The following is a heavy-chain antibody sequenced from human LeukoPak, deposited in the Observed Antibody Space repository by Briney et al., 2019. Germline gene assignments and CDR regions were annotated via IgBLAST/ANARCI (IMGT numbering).Heavy chain of an antibody. CDR3: AKMSGDCSSTICSSFDY. J-gene: IGHJ4*02. D-gene: IGHD2-2*01. CDR2: ISGSGSST. V-gene: IGHV3-23*01. Sequence: PGGSLRLSCAASGFTFSSYAMNWVRQAPGKGLEWVSGISGSGSSTFYADSVKGRFTISRDNSKNTLDLQMNSLRAEDTAVYYCAKMSGDCSSTICSSFDYWGQGTLVTVSS. CDR1: GFTFSSYA.